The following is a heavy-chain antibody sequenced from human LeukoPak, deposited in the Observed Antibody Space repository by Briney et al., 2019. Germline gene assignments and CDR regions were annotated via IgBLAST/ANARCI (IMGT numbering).Heavy chain of an antibody. CDR3: ARGVNYYDRLDAFDI. J-gene: IGHJ3*02. D-gene: IGHD3-22*01. CDR2: ISSSSSYI. CDR1: GFTFSSYS. V-gene: IGHV3-21*01. Sequence: PGGSLRLSCAASGFTFSSYSMNWVRQAPGKGLEWVSSISSSSSYIYYADSVKGRFTISRDNAKNSLYLQVNSLRAEDTAVYYCARGVNYYDRLDAFDIWGQGTMVTVSS.